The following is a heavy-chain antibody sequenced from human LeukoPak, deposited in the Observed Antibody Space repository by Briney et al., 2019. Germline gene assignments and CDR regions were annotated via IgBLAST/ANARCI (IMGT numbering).Heavy chain of an antibody. J-gene: IGHJ6*03. CDR3: ARAQRPYCSSTSCYKPYYYYMDV. CDR2: IYTSWST. D-gene: IGHD2-2*02. Sequence: PSDTLSLTCTVSGGSISSYYWSWIRQPAVKGLEWIGRIYTSWSTNYNPSLKSRVTMSVDTYKNQFSLKLSSVTAADTAVYYCARAQRPYCSSTSCYKPYYYYMDVWGKGTTVTVSS. V-gene: IGHV4-4*07. CDR1: GGSISSYY.